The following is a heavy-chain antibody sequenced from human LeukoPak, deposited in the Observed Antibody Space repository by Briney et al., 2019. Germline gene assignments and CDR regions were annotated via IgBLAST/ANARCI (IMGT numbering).Heavy chain of an antibody. CDR3: AKDSSGYWDWGDS. Sequence: PSGGSLRLSCAASGFTFDDYAMHWVRQAPGKGLEWVSGISWNSGSIGYADSVKGRFTISRDNSKNTLYLQMNSLRVEDTAVYYCAKDSSGYWDWGDSWGQGTLVTVSS. D-gene: IGHD3-22*01. CDR1: GFTFDDYA. CDR2: ISWNSGSI. V-gene: IGHV3-9*01. J-gene: IGHJ4*02.